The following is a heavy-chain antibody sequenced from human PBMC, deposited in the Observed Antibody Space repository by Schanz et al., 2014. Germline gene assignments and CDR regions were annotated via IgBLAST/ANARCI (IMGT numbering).Heavy chain of an antibody. D-gene: IGHD2-2*01. CDR1: GFTFSDYY. J-gene: IGHJ4*02. CDR3: IRGDIMVVPVAHF. CDR2: ITYDGSNT. Sequence: QVHLVESGGGLVKPGGSLTLSCAASGFTFSDYYMSWIRQAPGKGLEWVAIITYDGSNTYHADSVKGRFTISRDNSKNTLYLQMNSLRAEDTAVYYCIRGDIMVVPVAHFWGQGILVTVSS. V-gene: IGHV3-30*03.